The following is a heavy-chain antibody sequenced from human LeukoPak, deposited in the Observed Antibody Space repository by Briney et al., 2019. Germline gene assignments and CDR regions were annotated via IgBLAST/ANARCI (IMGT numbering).Heavy chain of an antibody. J-gene: IGHJ6*03. CDR1: GGTFSSYA. Sequence: SVKVSCKASGGTFSSYAISWVRQAPGQGLEWMGRIIPIFGTANYAQQFQGRVTITTDESTSTAYMELSSLRSEDTAVYYCASKRVVGALGSYYYYYYMDVWGKGATVTVSS. V-gene: IGHV1-69*05. CDR2: IIPIFGTA. D-gene: IGHD1-26*01. CDR3: ASKRVVGALGSYYYYYYMDV.